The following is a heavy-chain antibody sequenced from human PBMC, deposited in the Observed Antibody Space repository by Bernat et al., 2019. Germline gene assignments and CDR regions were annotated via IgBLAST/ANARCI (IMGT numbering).Heavy chain of an antibody. D-gene: IGHD4-17*01. CDR2: ISYDGSNK. J-gene: IGHJ6*02. CDR1: GFPFSSYG. Sequence: QVQLVESGGGVVQPGRSLRLSCAPSGFPFSSYGMHWARQAPGRGLEWGAVISYDGSNKYYADSVKGRFTIPRDNSKNTLYLQMNSLRAEDTAVYYCAKDHDYGDYPPPRYGMDVWGQGTTVTVSS. V-gene: IGHV3-30*18. CDR3: AKDHDYGDYPPPRYGMDV.